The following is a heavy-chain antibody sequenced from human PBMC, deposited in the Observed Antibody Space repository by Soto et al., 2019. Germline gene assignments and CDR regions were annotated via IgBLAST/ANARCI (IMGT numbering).Heavy chain of an antibody. V-gene: IGHV1-69*13. D-gene: IGHD3-3*01. CDR2: IIPIFGTA. CDR1: GGTFSSYA. J-gene: IGHJ5*02. Sequence: RASVKVSCKASGGTFSSYAISWVRQAPGQGLEWMGGIIPIFGTANYAQKFQGRVTITADESTSTAYMELSSLRSEDTAVYYCARGPDYDFWSGYYWFDPWGQGTLVTVSS. CDR3: ARGPDYDFWSGYYWFDP.